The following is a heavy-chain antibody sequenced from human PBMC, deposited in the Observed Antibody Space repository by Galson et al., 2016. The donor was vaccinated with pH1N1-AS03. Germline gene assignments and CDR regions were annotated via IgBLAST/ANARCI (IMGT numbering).Heavy chain of an antibody. Sequence: SETLSLTCSVSGGSIRINHWSWIRQPPGKGLEWIGYIQTTGNTKYNPSLKSRVTMSIDTSKNQFSLHLMSVTAADTALYYCARDPPLEIGWYFDLWGRGTLVTVSS. D-gene: IGHD3-3*01. J-gene: IGHJ2*01. V-gene: IGHV4-4*09. CDR3: ARDPPLEIGWYFDL. CDR1: GGSIRINH. CDR2: IQTTGNT.